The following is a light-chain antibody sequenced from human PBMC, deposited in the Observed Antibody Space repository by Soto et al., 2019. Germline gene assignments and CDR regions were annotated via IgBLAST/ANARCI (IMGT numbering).Light chain of an antibody. CDR3: NSYTVTSTYV. CDR2: DVS. Sequence: QSALTQPASVSGSPGQSIAISCTGTSSDVGGFNFVSWYQQHPGKAPKLMIYDVSDRPSGVSNRFSGSKSGNTASLTISGLQAEDEADYYCNSYTVTSTYVFGTGTKLTAL. CDR1: SSDVGGFNF. V-gene: IGLV2-14*01. J-gene: IGLJ1*01.